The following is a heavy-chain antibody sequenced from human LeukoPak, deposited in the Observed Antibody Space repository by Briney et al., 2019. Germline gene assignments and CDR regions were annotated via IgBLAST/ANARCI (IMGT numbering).Heavy chain of an antibody. CDR3: ARSSIGGIVEQLN. D-gene: IGHD3-22*01. CDR1: GYSFAGYG. CDR2: ISTYSGNT. V-gene: IGHV1-18*01. Sequence: ASVKVSCKASGYSFAGYGISWVRQAPGQGLEWIGWISTYSGNTNYAHNLQGRITVTTETSTSTAYMELSSLRSEDTAVYYCARSSIGGIVEQLNWGQGTLVTVSS. J-gene: IGHJ4*02.